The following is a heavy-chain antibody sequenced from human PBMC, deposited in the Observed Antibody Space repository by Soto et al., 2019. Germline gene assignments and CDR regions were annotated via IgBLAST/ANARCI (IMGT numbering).Heavy chain of an antibody. V-gene: IGHV3-23*01. CDR3: AKEEDDCSGGSCYGRYVDY. Sequence: EVQLLESGGGLVQPGGSLRLSCAASGFTFSSYAMSWVRQAPGKGLEWVSAISGSGGSTYYADSVKGRFTISRDNSKNTLYLQMNSLRAEDTAVYYFAKEEDDCSGGSCYGRYVDYWGQGTLVTVSS. D-gene: IGHD2-15*01. CDR2: ISGSGGST. CDR1: GFTFSSYA. J-gene: IGHJ4*02.